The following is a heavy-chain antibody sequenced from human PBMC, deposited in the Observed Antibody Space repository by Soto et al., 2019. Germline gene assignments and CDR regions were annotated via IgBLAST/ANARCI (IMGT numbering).Heavy chain of an antibody. CDR2: IYYSGST. CDR1: GGSIGSGGYY. J-gene: IGHJ4*02. D-gene: IGHD3-9*01. CDR3: ARLEGLATISYYFDF. V-gene: IGHV4-31*03. Sequence: TLSLTCTVSGGSIGSGGYYWSWIRQHPGKGLEWIGYIYYSGSTYYNPSLKSRVTISVDTSRSQFSLKLNSVTAADSAVYFCARLEGLATISYYFDFWGPGALVTVSS.